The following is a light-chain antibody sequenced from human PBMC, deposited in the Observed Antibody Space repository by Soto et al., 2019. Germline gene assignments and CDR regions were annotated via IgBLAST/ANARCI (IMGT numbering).Light chain of an antibody. CDR2: AAS. CDR1: QGISSY. V-gene: IGKV1-9*01. CDR3: RHLNEYATT. J-gene: IGKJ5*01. Sequence: IQLTQSPSSLSASVGDRVTITCRASQGISSYLAWYQQKPGKAPKLLIYAASTLQSRVPSRFSGSGSGTDFTLTICSLQSEDFAYYYNRHLNEYATTFGHGIRLEI.